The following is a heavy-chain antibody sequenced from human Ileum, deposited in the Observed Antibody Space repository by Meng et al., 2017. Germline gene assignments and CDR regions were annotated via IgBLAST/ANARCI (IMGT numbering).Heavy chain of an antibody. V-gene: IGHV3-11*04. CDR2: ISSSGSTI. Sequence: GGSLRLSCAASGFTVSSNYMSWVRQAPGKGLEWVSYISSSGSTIYYADSVKGRFTISRDNAKNSLYLQMNSLRAEDTAVYYCARLNGFYYYDSSGYPLPKGLGWYDYWGQGTLVTVSS. CDR3: ARLNGFYYYDSSGYPLPKGLGWYDY. J-gene: IGHJ4*02. CDR1: GFTVSSNY. D-gene: IGHD3-22*01.